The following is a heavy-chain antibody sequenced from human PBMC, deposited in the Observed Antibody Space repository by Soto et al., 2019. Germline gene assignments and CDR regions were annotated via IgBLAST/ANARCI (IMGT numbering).Heavy chain of an antibody. Sequence: QVQLVQSGAEVKKPGSSVKVSCKASGGTFSSYAISWVRQAPGQGLEWMGGIIPIFGTANYAQKFQGRVTSTADEATSTANMELSSLGSKDTAVYYCARDRYSGSYYYYYGMDVWGQGTTVTVSS. D-gene: IGHD1-26*01. V-gene: IGHV1-69*01. CDR3: ARDRYSGSYYYYYGMDV. CDR1: GGTFSSYA. J-gene: IGHJ6*02. CDR2: IIPIFGTA.